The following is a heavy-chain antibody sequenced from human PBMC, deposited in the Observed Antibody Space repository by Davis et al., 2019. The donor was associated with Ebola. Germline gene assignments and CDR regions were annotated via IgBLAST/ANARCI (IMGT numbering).Heavy chain of an antibody. Sequence: ASVKVSCKVSGYTLTELSMHWVRQAPGKGLEWMGGFDPEDGETIYAQKFQGRVTMTEDTSTDTAYMELTSLRSEDTAVYYCATSGDIAAAWYFQHWGQGTLVTVSS. J-gene: IGHJ1*01. V-gene: IGHV1-24*01. CDR2: FDPEDGET. D-gene: IGHD6-13*01. CDR3: ATSGDIAAAWYFQH. CDR1: GYTLTELS.